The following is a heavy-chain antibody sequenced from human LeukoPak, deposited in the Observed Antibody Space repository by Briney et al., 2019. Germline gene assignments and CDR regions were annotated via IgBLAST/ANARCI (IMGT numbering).Heavy chain of an antibody. J-gene: IGHJ5*02. CDR3: ARLHFAEAEEFDP. D-gene: IGHD6-25*01. V-gene: IGHV4-59*08. Sequence: PSETLSLTCTVFGGSSNGYYWIWIRQPPGKGLEWIGYIYYSGNTNYNPSLKSRVSISVDTSKNQFSLNLSSVTAADTAVYYCARLHFAEAEEFDPWGQGTLVTVSS. CDR1: GGSSNGYY. CDR2: IYYSGNT.